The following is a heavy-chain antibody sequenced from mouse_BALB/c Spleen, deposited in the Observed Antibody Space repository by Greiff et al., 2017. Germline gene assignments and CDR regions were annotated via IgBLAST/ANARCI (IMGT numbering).Heavy chain of an antibody. Sequence: EVQLQRSGAELVKPGASVKLSCTASGFNIKDTYMHWVKQRPEQGLEWIGRIDPANGNTKYDPKFQGKATITADTSSNTAYLQLSSLTSEDTAVYYCARDGNPARFAYWGQGTLVTVSA. D-gene: IGHD2-1*01. CDR1: GFNIKDTY. V-gene: IGHV14-3*02. CDR3: ARDGNPARFAY. CDR2: IDPANGNT. J-gene: IGHJ3*01.